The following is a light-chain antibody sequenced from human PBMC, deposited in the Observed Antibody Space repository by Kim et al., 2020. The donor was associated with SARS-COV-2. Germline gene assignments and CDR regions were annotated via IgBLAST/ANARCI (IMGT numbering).Light chain of an antibody. J-gene: IGLJ1*01. CDR2: QDS. V-gene: IGLV3-1*01. CDR1: KLGDKY. Sequence: VSPGQTAIITCAGDKLGDKYACWYHQRPGQSPVLVIYQDSKRPSGIPERFSGSNSGNTATLTISGTQAMDEADYYCQAWDSSTYVFGTGTKVTVL. CDR3: QAWDSSTYV.